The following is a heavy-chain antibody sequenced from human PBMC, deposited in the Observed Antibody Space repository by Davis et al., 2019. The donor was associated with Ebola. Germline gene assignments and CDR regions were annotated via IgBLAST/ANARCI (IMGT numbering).Heavy chain of an antibody. V-gene: IGHV3-23*01. Sequence: PGGSLRLSCAASGFTFSSYAMGWVRQAPGKGLEWVSAISGSGGSTYNVDSVKGRFTISRDNSKNTLYLQMNSLRAEDTAVYYCAKRYDSSGWDALDVWGQGTMVTVSS. CDR1: GFTFSSYA. CDR2: ISGSGGST. J-gene: IGHJ3*01. D-gene: IGHD3-22*01. CDR3: AKRYDSSGWDALDV.